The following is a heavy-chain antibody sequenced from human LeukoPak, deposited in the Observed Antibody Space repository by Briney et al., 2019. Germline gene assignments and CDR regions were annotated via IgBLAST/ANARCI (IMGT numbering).Heavy chain of an antibody. CDR1: GGSISGYY. CDR3: AREYSSSSGRRAFDI. D-gene: IGHD6-6*01. J-gene: IGHJ3*02. Sequence: SETLSLTCTVSGGSISGYYWSWIRQPPGKGLEWIGYIYYSGSTNYNPSLRSRLTISIDTSENQFSLKLSSVTAADTAVYYCAREYSSSSGRRAFDIWGQGTMVTVSS. CDR2: IYYSGST. V-gene: IGHV4-59*08.